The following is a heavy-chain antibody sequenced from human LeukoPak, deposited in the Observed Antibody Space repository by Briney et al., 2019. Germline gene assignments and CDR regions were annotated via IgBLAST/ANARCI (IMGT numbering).Heavy chain of an antibody. D-gene: IGHD3-3*02. CDR3: ARGIKSPGAFDI. CDR1: GYTFTSYD. Sequence: ASVKVSCKASGYTFTSYDINWVRQATGQGLEWMGWISAYNGNTNYAQKLQGRVTMTTDTFTSTAYMELRSLRSDDTAVYYCARGIKSPGAFDIWGQGTMVTVSS. V-gene: IGHV1-18*01. J-gene: IGHJ3*02. CDR2: ISAYNGNT.